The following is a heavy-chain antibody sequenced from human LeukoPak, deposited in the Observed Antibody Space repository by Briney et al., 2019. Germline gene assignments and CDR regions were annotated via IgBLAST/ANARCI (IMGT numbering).Heavy chain of an antibody. Sequence: PSETLSLTCTVSGGSISSYYWSWIRQPPGKGLEWIGYIYYSGNTKYNPSLKSRVTISVDTSKNQCSLKLSSVTATDTAVYYCAKTRGIPVNHMDVWGKGTTVTVSS. CDR1: GGSISSYY. J-gene: IGHJ6*03. V-gene: IGHV4-59*01. CDR2: IYYSGNT. D-gene: IGHD2-2*01. CDR3: AKTRGIPVNHMDV.